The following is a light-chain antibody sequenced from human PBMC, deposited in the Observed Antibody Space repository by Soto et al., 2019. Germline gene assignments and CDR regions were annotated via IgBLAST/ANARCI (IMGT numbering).Light chain of an antibody. CDR2: GAS. V-gene: IGKV3-20*01. J-gene: IGKJ5*01. Sequence: IVLTQSPGTLSLSPGERATLSCRASQSVTSNYLAWYQQKPGQAPRLLIYGASTRASDIPDRFSGSVFGTDFTLTISRLEPEDFAIYYCQQYGTSPRITFGQGTRLEIK. CDR1: QSVTSNY. CDR3: QQYGTSPRIT.